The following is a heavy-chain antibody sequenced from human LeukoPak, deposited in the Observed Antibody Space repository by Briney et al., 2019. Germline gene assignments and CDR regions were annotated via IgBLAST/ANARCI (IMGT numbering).Heavy chain of an antibody. CDR3: ARRRITMIVVVRDDAFDI. D-gene: IGHD3-22*01. J-gene: IGHJ3*02. Sequence: ASVKVSCKASGYTFTSYGISWVRQAPGQGLEWMGWISAYNGNTNYAQKLQGRVTVTTDTSTSTAYMELRSLRSDDTAVYYCARRRITMIVVVRDDAFDIWGQGTMVTVSS. CDR1: GYTFTSYG. CDR2: ISAYNGNT. V-gene: IGHV1-18*01.